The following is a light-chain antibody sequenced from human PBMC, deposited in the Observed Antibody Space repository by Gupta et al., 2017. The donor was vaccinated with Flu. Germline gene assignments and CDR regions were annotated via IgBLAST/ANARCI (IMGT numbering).Light chain of an antibody. Sequence: QSALTQPRSVSGSPGQSVTISCPGPSSDVGGHDYVSWYQQNPGKAPNIMMYDVRRRPAGGPDCFVGSTSGTTAALTIAGVEAEDDDYYYCCSLAGGYWVFGGGTKLTVL. V-gene: IGLV2-11*01. CDR1: SSDVGGHDY. CDR3: CSLAGGYWV. J-gene: IGLJ3*02. CDR2: DVR.